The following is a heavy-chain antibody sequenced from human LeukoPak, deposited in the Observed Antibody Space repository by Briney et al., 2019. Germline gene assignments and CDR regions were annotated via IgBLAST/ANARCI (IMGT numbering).Heavy chain of an antibody. D-gene: IGHD3-10*02. J-gene: IGHJ6*04. Sequence: SGGSLRLSCTVSGFTVSSNSMSWVRQAPGKGLEWVSYISSSGSTIYYADSVKGRFTISRDNAKNSLYLQMNSLRAEDTAVYYCAELGITMIGGVWGKGTTVTISS. CDR3: AELGITMIGGV. V-gene: IGHV3-48*04. CDR1: GFTVSSNS. CDR2: ISSSGSTI.